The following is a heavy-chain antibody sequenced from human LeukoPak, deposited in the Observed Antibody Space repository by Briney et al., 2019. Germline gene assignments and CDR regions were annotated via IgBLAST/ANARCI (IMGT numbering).Heavy chain of an antibody. V-gene: IGHV1-18*04. D-gene: IGHD6-13*01. Sequence: ASVKVSCKASGYTFTGYGISWVRQAPGQGLEWMGWISAYNGNTNYAQKLQGRVTMTTDTSTSTAYMELRSLRSDDTAVYYCARLSAGYSSSWSYFDYWGQGTLVTVSS. CDR2: ISAYNGNT. CDR3: ARLSAGYSSSWSYFDY. CDR1: GYTFTGYG. J-gene: IGHJ4*02.